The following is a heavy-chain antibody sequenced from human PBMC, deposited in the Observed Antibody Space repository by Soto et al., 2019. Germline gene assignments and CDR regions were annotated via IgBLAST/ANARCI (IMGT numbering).Heavy chain of an antibody. CDR3: ARDRLDYFDY. CDR2: ISYDGRNK. Sequence: ESGGGVVQPGRSLRLSCAASGFTFSSYAMHWVRQAPGKGLEWVAVISYDGRNKYYADSVKGRFTISRDNSKNTLYLQMNSLRAEDTAVYYCARDRLDYFDYWGQGTLVTVSS. J-gene: IGHJ4*02. V-gene: IGHV3-30-3*01. CDR1: GFTFSSYA.